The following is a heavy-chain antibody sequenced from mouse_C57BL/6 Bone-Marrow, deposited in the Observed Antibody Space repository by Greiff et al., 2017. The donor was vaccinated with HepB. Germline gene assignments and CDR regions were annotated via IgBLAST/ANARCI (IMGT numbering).Heavy chain of an antibody. CDR2: IDPSDSET. Sequence: VQLQQPGAELVRPGSSVKLSCKASGYTFTSYWMHWVKQRPIQGLEWIGNIDPSDSETHYNQKFKDKATLTVDKSSSTAYMQLSSLTSEDSAVYYCARERGNYGSSHYFDYWGQGTTLTVSS. V-gene: IGHV1-52*01. D-gene: IGHD1-1*01. CDR3: ARERGNYGSSHYFDY. J-gene: IGHJ2*01. CDR1: GYTFTSYW.